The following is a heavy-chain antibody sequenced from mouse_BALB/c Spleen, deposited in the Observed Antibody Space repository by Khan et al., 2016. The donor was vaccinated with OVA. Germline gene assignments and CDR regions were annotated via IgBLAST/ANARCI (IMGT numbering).Heavy chain of an antibody. Sequence: EVELVESGGGLVRPGGSLKLSCAASGFSFSSYSMSWVRQTPEKSLEWVATISTGGSYTYYPDRLKGRSTLTKDNAKNTLYLQMSSLKSEDTAMYYCTRQRGYYGSSHYFDYWGQGTTLTVSS. D-gene: IGHD1-1*01. CDR3: TRQRGYYGSSHYFDY. CDR2: ISTGGSYT. CDR1: GFSFSSYS. V-gene: IGHV5-6-4*01. J-gene: IGHJ2*01.